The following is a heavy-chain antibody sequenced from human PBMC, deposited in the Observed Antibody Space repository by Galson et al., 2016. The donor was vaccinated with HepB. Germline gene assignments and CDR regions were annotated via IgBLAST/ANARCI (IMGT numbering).Heavy chain of an antibody. J-gene: IGHJ1*01. Sequence: SVKVSCKASEATLTTYAISWVRQTPGQGLQWMGGIIPIFDAPTYARDFQARVTITADKSTSTAFLELTSLKSEDTAVYWCARSVGATSYFQQWGQGTLVTVSS. CDR2: IIPIFDAP. D-gene: IGHD1-26*01. CDR3: ARSVGATSYFQQ. CDR1: EATLTTYA. V-gene: IGHV1-69*06.